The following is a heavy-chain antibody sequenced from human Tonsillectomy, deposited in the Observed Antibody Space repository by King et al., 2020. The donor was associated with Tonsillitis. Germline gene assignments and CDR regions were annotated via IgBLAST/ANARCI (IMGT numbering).Heavy chain of an antibody. D-gene: IGHD2-2*01. J-gene: IGHJ4*02. Sequence: QLVQSGAEVKKPGASVKVSCKASGYTFNNYGFSWVRRAPGQGLEWMGWISAYNANTHYAQELQGRVTMTTDTSTSTAYMELRSLRSDDTAVYYCATESLVVPTASHYWGQGTLVTVSS. CDR1: GYTFNNYG. CDR3: ATESLVVPTASHY. V-gene: IGHV1-18*04. CDR2: ISAYNANT.